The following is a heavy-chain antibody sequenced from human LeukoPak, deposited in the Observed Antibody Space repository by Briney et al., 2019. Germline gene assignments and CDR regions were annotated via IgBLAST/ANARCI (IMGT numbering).Heavy chain of an antibody. D-gene: IGHD6-13*01. J-gene: IGHJ4*02. CDR2: IKQDGREE. Sequence: GGSLRLSCAASGFTFSSYWMSWARQAPGKGLEWVANIKQDGREEYYVDSVKGRFTISRDNARNSLYLQMSSLRAEDTALYYCARCDVAAAGTHWGQGTLVTVSS. CDR1: GFTFSSYW. CDR3: ARCDVAAAGTH. V-gene: IGHV3-7*01.